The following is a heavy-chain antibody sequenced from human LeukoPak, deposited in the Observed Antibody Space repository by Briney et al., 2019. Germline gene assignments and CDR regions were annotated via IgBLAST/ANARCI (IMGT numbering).Heavy chain of an antibody. V-gene: IGHV4-61*02. D-gene: IGHD3-9*01. Sequence: SETLSLTCTVSGYSISSGTYYWTWIRQPAGKGLEWIGRISTSGSTNYNLSLKSRVTISLDTSKNQFSLKLSSVTAADTAVFYCARRRLRYFDWLEGDYYYYYMDVWGKGTTVTISS. J-gene: IGHJ6*03. CDR3: ARRRLRYFDWLEGDYYYYYMDV. CDR1: GYSISSGTYY. CDR2: ISTSGST.